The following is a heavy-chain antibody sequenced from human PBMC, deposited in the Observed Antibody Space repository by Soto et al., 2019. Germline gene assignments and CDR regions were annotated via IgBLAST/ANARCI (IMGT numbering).Heavy chain of an antibody. D-gene: IGHD6-13*01. Sequence: GGSLRLSCASSGFTFSSYNMNWVRQAPGKGLEWVSSISSSSSYIYYADSVKGRFTISRDNSKNTLYLQMNSLRAEDTAVYYCAKDVSSGSSSWPQPNYWDQGTLVTVSS. J-gene: IGHJ4*02. CDR3: AKDVSSGSSSWPQPNY. CDR2: ISSSSSYI. V-gene: IGHV3-21*01. CDR1: GFTFSSYN.